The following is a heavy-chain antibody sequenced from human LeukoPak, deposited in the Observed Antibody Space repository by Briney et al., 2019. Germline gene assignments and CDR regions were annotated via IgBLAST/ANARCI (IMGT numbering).Heavy chain of an antibody. D-gene: IGHD2-15*01. J-gene: IGHJ4*02. CDR1: GFTFSSYA. CDR2: ISGSGGST. Sequence: GGSLRLSRAASGFTFSSYAMSWVRQAPGKGLEWVSAISGSGGSTYYADSVKGRFTISRDNSKNTLYLQMNSLRAEDTAVYYCAKDRCSGGSCYTDFDYWGQGTLVTVSS. CDR3: AKDRCSGGSCYTDFDY. V-gene: IGHV3-23*01.